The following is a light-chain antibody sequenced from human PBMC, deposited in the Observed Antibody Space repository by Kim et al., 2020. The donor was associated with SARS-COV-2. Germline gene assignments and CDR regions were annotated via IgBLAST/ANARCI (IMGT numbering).Light chain of an antibody. CDR1: DDVSSN. J-gene: IGKJ1*01. CDR2: TAS. Sequence: SPGESATLSCRASDDVSSNLAWYQQKPGQAPRLLIHTASSRATGVPARFSGSGSGTDFTLTISGLQSEDFAVYYCQQYHNWPPWTFGQGTKVDIK. CDR3: QQYHNWPPWT. V-gene: IGKV3-15*01.